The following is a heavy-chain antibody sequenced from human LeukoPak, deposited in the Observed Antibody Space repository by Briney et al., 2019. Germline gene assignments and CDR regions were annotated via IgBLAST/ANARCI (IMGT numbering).Heavy chain of an antibody. J-gene: IGHJ4*02. Sequence: SETLSLTCTVSGYSISSGYYWGWIRQPPGKGLEWIGSIYHSGSTYYNPSLKSRATISVDTSKNQFSLKLSSVTAADTAVYYCARDVDTAMVNFDYWGQGTLVTVSS. CDR2: IYHSGST. D-gene: IGHD5-18*01. CDR1: GYSISSGYY. V-gene: IGHV4-38-2*02. CDR3: ARDVDTAMVNFDY.